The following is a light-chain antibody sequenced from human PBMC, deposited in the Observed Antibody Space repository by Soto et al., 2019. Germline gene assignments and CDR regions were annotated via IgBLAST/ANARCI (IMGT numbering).Light chain of an antibody. J-gene: IGKJ2*01. CDR3: QQYYTYPYT. CDR2: EAS. Sequence: DIQMTQSPSTLSAAVGDRVTITCQASQSIRTWLAWYHQRPGEAPNLLIYEASKLQIGVPSRFGGSGSGTEFTVTISSLQPDDVGTYYCQQYYTYPYTFGQGTKLEI. V-gene: IGKV1-5*03. CDR1: QSIRTW.